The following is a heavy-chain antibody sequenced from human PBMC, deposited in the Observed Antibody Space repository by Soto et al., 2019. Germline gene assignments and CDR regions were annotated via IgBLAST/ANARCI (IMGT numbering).Heavy chain of an antibody. V-gene: IGHV4-34*01. CDR3: ARPAARAARGDWFDP. CDR2: INHSGST. CDR1: GGSFSGYY. D-gene: IGHD6-6*01. J-gene: IGHJ5*02. Sequence: LSLTCAVYGGSFSGYYWSWIRQPPGKGLEWIGEINHSGSTNYNPSLKSRVTISVDTSKNQFSLKLSSVTAADTAVYYCARPAARAARGDWFDPWGQGTLVTVSS.